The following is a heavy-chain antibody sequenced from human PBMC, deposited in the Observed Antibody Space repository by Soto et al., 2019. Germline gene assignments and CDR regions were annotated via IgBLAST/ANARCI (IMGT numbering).Heavy chain of an antibody. V-gene: IGHV3-33*01. J-gene: IGHJ4*02. CDR2: IWFDGKNK. CDR1: GFTFSSTG. D-gene: IGHD3-9*01. Sequence: QVQLVESGGGVAQPGRSLRLSCAASGFTFSSTGMNWVRQAPSKGLEWVAGIWFDGKNKYYADSVKGRFTISRDNYKNTLDLQMNSLRAEDTAMYYCVREGDILTGHVWDYWGQGTLVTVSS. CDR3: VREGDILTGHVWDY.